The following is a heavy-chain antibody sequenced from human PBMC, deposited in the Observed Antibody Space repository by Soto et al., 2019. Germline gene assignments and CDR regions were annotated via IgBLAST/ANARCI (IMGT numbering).Heavy chain of an antibody. Sequence: EVQLLESGGGLVQPRGSLRLSCAASGFSVKNYAMSWVRQAPGKGLEWVSSISGGEKRTFYADSVRGRFTIARDTSKNSVYVQMNSLRADDTACYYCAKDDGDSPPRGSVDIWGQGTMVTVSS. CDR1: GFSVKNYA. D-gene: IGHD4-17*01. J-gene: IGHJ3*02. V-gene: IGHV3-23*01. CDR3: AKDDGDSPPRGSVDI. CDR2: ISGGEKRT.